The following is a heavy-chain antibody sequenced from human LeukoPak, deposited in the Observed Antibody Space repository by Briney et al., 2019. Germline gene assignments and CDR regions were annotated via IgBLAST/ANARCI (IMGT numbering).Heavy chain of an antibody. Sequence: SETLSLTCTVSGGSISSSYRNWIRQPAGKGLEWIGRIYTSRIPNYNPSLRSRVTISVDKSKNQFSLKLSSVTAADTAVYYCASSSSGWYEDYWGQGTLVTVSS. J-gene: IGHJ4*02. V-gene: IGHV4-4*07. D-gene: IGHD6-19*01. CDR1: GGSISSSY. CDR3: ASSSSGWYEDY. CDR2: IYTSRIP.